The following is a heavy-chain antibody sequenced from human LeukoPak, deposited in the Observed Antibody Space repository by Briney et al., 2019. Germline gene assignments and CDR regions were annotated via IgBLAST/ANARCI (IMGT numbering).Heavy chain of an antibody. J-gene: IGHJ4*02. Sequence: SVQVSCKYSGGTFSSYAISWVRQAPGQGREWMGGIIPIFGTANYAQKFQGRVTITTDESTSTACIELSSLRSEDTAVYYCARGSEYYDSSGYYYFDYWGQGTLVTVSS. CDR2: IIPIFGTA. V-gene: IGHV1-69*05. CDR3: ARGSEYYDSSGYYYFDY. CDR1: GGTFSSYA. D-gene: IGHD3-22*01.